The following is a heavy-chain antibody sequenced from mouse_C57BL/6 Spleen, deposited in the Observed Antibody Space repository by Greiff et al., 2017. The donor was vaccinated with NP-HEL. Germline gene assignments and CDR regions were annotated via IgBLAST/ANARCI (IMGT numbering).Heavy chain of an antibody. J-gene: IGHJ4*01. CDR2: ISYDGSN. CDR3: ARGELRRGDAMDY. V-gene: IGHV3-6*01. CDR1: GYSITSGYY. Sequence: EVQLQESGPGLVKPSQSLSLTCSVTGYSITSGYYWNWIRQFPGNKLEWMGYISYDGSNNYNPSLKNRISITRDTSKNQFFLKLNSVTTEDTATYYCARGELRRGDAMDYWGQGTSVTVSS. D-gene: IGHD2-4*01.